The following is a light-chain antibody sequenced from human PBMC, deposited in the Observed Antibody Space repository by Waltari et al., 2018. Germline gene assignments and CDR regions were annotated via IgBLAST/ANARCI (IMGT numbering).Light chain of an antibody. CDR2: WAS. Sequence: DIVMTQSPDSLAVSLGERATINCKSSQSVLYSSNNKNNLAWYQQKPGQPPKLLIYWASTRESGVPDRFSGSGSVTDFTLTISSLQAEDVAVYYCQQYYSTYVYTFGQGTKLEIK. CDR3: QQYYSTYVYT. CDR1: QSVLYSSNNKNN. V-gene: IGKV4-1*01. J-gene: IGKJ2*01.